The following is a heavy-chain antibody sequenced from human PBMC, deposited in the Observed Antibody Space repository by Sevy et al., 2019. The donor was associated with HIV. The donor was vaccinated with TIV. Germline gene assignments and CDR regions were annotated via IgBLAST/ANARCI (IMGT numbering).Heavy chain of an antibody. CDR2: MNQDGTER. CDR3: VREGLGGFSYSLDC. Sequence: GGSLRLSCVASGFSFCTYWMTWVRQAPGKGLEWVATMNQDGTERDYVDSVKGRFTISRDNTKTSLFLQMNSLSAEDTGVYYCVREGLGGFSYSLDCWGQGTLVTVSS. D-gene: IGHD3-16*01. J-gene: IGHJ4*02. V-gene: IGHV3-7*01. CDR1: GFSFCTYW.